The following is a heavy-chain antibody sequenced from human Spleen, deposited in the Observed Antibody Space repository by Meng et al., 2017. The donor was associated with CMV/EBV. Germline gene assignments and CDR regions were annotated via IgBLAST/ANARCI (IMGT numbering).Heavy chain of an antibody. CDR2: INHSGST. CDR1: GGSFSGYY. Sequence: GSLRLSCAAYGGSFSGYYWSWIRQPPGKGLEWIGEINHSGSTNYNPSLKSRVTISVDTSKNQFSLKLSSVTAADTAVYYCARVGRSGSYYRYWGQGTLVTVSS. J-gene: IGHJ4*02. V-gene: IGHV4-34*01. D-gene: IGHD1-26*01. CDR3: ARVGRSGSYYRY.